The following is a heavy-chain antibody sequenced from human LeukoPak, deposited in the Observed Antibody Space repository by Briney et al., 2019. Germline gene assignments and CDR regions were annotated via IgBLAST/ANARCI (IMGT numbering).Heavy chain of an antibody. J-gene: IGHJ4*02. V-gene: IGHV4-34*01. CDR1: GGSFSGYY. D-gene: IGHD2-15*01. CDR3: ARGDCSGGSCYLFDY. Sequence: SETLSLTCAVYGGSFSGYYWSWIRQPPGKGLEWIGSIYYSGSTYYNPSLKSRVTISVDTSKNQFSLKLSSVTAADTAVYYCARGDCSGGSCYLFDYWGQGALVTVSS. CDR2: IYYSGST.